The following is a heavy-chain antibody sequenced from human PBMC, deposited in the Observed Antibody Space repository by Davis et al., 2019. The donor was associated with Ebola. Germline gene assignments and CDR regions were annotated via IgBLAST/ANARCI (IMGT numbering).Heavy chain of an antibody. D-gene: IGHD3-3*01. CDR2: ISYDGSNK. V-gene: IGHV3-30*03. CDR1: GFTFSSYG. J-gene: IGHJ4*02. Sequence: GESLKISCAASGFTFSSYGMHWVRQAPGKGLEWVAVISYDGSNKYYADSVKGRFTISRDNAKNSLYLQMNSLRAEDTAVYYCARTANDFWSGYYDYWGQGTLVTVSS. CDR3: ARTANDFWSGYYDY.